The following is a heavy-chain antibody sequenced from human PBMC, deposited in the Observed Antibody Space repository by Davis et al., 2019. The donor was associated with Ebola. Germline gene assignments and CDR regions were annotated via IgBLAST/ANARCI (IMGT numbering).Heavy chain of an antibody. J-gene: IGHJ6*02. D-gene: IGHD3-10*01. CDR2: VHYSGST. CDR3: ARRATMVRGVIITNYGMDV. V-gene: IGHV4-59*08. CDR1: GDSITTYY. Sequence: SETLSLTCTISGDSITTYYWGWIRQSPGKGLEWIGYVHYSGSTNYNPTLKSRVTISVDTSKNQFSLKLGSVTAADTAVYYCARRATMVRGVIITNYGMDVWGQGTTVTVSS.